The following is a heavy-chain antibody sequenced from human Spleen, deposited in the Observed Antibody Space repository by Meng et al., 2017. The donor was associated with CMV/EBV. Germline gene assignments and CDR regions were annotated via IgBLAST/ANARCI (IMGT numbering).Heavy chain of an antibody. CDR2: INSDGSST. V-gene: IGHV3-74*01. D-gene: IGHD1-20*01. CDR3: ARQGFSYNWKSWFDP. CDR1: GFTFSSYW. Sequence: GESLKISCAASGFTFSSYWMHWVRQAPGKGLVWVSRINSDGSSTSYADSVKGRFTISRDNAKNTLYLQMKSLRAEDTAVYYCARQGFSYNWKSWFDPWGQGTLVTVS. J-gene: IGHJ5*02.